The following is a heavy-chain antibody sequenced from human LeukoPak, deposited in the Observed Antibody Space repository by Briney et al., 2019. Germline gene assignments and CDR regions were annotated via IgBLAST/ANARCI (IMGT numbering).Heavy chain of an antibody. Sequence: PSETLSLTCAVYGGSFSNYYWSWIRQPPGKGLEWIGEINHSGSTNYNPSLKSRVTISVDTSKNQSSLKLSSVTAADTAVYYCARDLGFLSYYYMDVWGKGTTVTVSS. V-gene: IGHV4-34*01. J-gene: IGHJ6*03. CDR2: INHSGST. D-gene: IGHD3-3*01. CDR1: GGSFSNYY. CDR3: ARDLGFLSYYYMDV.